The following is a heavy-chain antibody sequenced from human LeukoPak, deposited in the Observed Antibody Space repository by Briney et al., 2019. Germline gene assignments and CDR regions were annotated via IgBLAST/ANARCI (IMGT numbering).Heavy chain of an antibody. CDR3: AKDESYEGRYSSGWIQFDY. CDR1: GFTFSSYG. D-gene: IGHD6-19*01. V-gene: IGHV3-30*18. Sequence: GGSLRLSCAASGFTFSSYGMHWVRQAPGKGLEWVAVISYDGSNKYYADSVKGRFTISRDNSKNTLYLQMNSLRAEDTAVYYCAKDESYEGRYSSGWIQFDYWGQGTLVTVSS. J-gene: IGHJ4*02. CDR2: ISYDGSNK.